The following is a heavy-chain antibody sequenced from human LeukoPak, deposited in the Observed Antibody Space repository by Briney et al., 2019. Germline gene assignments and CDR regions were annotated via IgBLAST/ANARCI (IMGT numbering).Heavy chain of an antibody. J-gene: IGHJ4*02. V-gene: IGHV1-69*13. CDR1: GGTFSSYA. D-gene: IGHD3-10*01. Sequence: SVKVSCKASGGTFSSYAISWVRRAPGQGLEWMGGIIPIFGTANYAQKFQGRVTITADESTSTAYMELSSLRSEATAVYYCARDPSMVRGENTPYFDYWGQGTLVTVSS. CDR2: IIPIFGTA. CDR3: ARDPSMVRGENTPYFDY.